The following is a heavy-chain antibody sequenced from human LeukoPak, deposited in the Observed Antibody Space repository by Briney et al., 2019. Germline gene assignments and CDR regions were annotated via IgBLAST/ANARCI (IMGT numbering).Heavy chain of an antibody. CDR3: AKDGAVPAASWAQNFDC. V-gene: IGHV3-30*02. CDR2: IRYDGSNK. Sequence: GRSLRLSCAASGFTFSSYAMHWVRQAPGKGLEWVAFIRYDGSNKYDADSVKGRFTISRDNSRNTLYLQMNSLRAEDTAVYYCAKDGAVPAASWAQNFDCWGQGTLVTVSS. J-gene: IGHJ4*02. CDR1: GFTFSSYA. D-gene: IGHD2-2*01.